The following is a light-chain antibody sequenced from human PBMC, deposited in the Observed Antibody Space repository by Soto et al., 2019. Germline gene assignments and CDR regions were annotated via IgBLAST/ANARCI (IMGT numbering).Light chain of an antibody. Sequence: DIQMTQSPSTLSASVGDTVTITCRASQSLSYWLAWYQQKPGKAPKLLIYAASSLQSGVPFRFSGSGSGTDFTLTISSLQPEDSATYFCQQSYSTPPWTFGQGTKVEIK. J-gene: IGKJ1*01. CDR3: QQSYSTPPWT. CDR2: AAS. V-gene: IGKV1-39*01. CDR1: QSLSYW.